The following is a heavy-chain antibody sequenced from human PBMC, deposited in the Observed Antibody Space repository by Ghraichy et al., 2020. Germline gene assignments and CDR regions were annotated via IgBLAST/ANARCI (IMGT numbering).Heavy chain of an antibody. V-gene: IGHV3-23*01. Sequence: GALRLSCAASGFTFSSYAMSWVRQAPGKGLEWVSAISGSGGSTYYADSVKGRFTISRDNSKNTLYLQMNSLRAEDTAVYYCAKPLSIASIHFDYWGQGTLVTVSS. CDR2: ISGSGGST. D-gene: IGHD4-11*01. J-gene: IGHJ4*02. CDR3: AKPLSIASIHFDY. CDR1: GFTFSSYA.